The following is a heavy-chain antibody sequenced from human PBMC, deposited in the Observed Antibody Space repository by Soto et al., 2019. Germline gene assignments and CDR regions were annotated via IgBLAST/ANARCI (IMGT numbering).Heavy chain of an antibody. CDR3: ARRYGAFVDY. J-gene: IGHJ4*02. V-gene: IGHV4-59*08. Sequence: QVQLQESGPGLVKPSETLSLTCTVSVGSISSYYWSWIRQPPGKGLEWIGYIYYSGSTNYNPPLKSRVTISVDTSKNQSSLKLSSVTAAATAVYYCARRYGAFVDYWGQGTMVTVYS. CDR2: IYYSGST. CDR1: VGSISSYY. D-gene: IGHD5-18*01.